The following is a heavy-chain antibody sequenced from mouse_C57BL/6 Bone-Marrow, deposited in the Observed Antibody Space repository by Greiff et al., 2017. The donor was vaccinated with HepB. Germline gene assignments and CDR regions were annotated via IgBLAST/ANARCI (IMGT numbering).Heavy chain of an antibody. Sequence: VQLQESGAELVKPGASVKISCKASGYAFSSYWMNWVKRRPGKGLEWIGQIYPGDGDTNYNGKFKGKATLTADKSSSTAYMQLSSLTSEDSAVYFCARLITTVVAKDVWGTGTTVTVSS. CDR3: ARLITTVVAKDV. V-gene: IGHV1-80*01. CDR1: GYAFSSYW. D-gene: IGHD1-1*01. J-gene: IGHJ1*03. CDR2: IYPGDGDT.